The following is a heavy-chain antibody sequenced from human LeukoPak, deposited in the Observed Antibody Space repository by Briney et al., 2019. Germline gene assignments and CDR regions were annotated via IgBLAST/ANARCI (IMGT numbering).Heavy chain of an antibody. CDR1: GFTFSTYG. D-gene: IGHD5-18*01. CDR3: ARGAYQLLRGYSYGHFDY. V-gene: IGHV3-30*03. J-gene: IGHJ4*02. CDR2: ISHDGSNK. Sequence: GGSLRLSCAASGFTFSTYGMHWVRQAPGKGLEWVAVISHDGSNKYHADAVKGRFTISRDNSKNTLFLQMNSLRAEDTAVYYCARGAYQLLRGYSYGHFDYWGQGTLVTVSS.